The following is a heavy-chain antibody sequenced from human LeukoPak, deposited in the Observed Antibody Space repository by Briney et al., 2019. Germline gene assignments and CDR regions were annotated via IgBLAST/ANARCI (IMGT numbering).Heavy chain of an antibody. CDR3: ARVRYTDSSVLTRKRSYYFDY. CDR1: GGTFSSYE. D-gene: IGHD3-22*01. V-gene: IGHV1-69*05. Sequence: GASVKVSCKASGGTFSSYEISWVRQTPGQGLEWMRGIIPMFGTAKYAQKFQGRVTITTDKSTSTAYMELSSLRSEDTAVYYCARVRYTDSSVLTRKRSYYFDYWGQGTLVTVSS. J-gene: IGHJ4*02. CDR2: IIPMFGTA.